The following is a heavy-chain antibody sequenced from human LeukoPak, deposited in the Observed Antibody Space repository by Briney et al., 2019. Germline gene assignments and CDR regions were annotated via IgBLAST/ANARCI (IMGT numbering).Heavy chain of an antibody. V-gene: IGHV3-48*02. CDR1: GFTFSSYS. J-gene: IGHJ6*02. D-gene: IGHD4/OR15-4a*01. CDR3: ARVRRSAKNYYGMDV. CDR2: ISSSSSTI. Sequence: GGSLRLSCAASGFTFSSYSMNWVRQAPGKGREWVSYISSSSSTIYYADSVKGRFTISRDNAKNSLFLQMNSLRDEDTAVYYCARVRRSAKNYYGMDVWGQGSTVTVSS.